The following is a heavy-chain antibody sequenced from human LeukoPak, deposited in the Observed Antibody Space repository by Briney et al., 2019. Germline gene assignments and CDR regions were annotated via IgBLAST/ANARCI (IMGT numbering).Heavy chain of an antibody. CDR1: GGSISTYY. J-gene: IGHJ4*02. V-gene: IGHV4-59*01. D-gene: IGHD2-8*01. CDR3: ARSGTKTNGFDY. CDR2: IYYSGST. Sequence: SETLSLTCTVSGGSISTYYWSCIRQPPGKGLEWIGYIYYSGSTNYSPSLQSRVTISVDTSRNQFSLRLISVTAADTAMYYCARSGTKTNGFDYWGQGTLVTVSS.